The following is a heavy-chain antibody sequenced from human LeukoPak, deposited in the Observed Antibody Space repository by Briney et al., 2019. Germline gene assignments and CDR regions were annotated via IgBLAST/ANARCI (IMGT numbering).Heavy chain of an antibody. CDR1: GFIFSSYS. J-gene: IGHJ6*03. V-gene: IGHV3-21*01. CDR2: ISSGSSYI. CDR3: AYTCGYDFSSYYYYYMDV. D-gene: IGHD5-12*01. Sequence: GGSLRLSCAASGFIFSSYSMNWVRQAPGKGLEWVSSISSGSSYIYYADSVKGRFTISRDNAKNSLYLQMNSLSAEDTAVYYCAYTCGYDFSSYYYYYMDVWGKGTTVTV.